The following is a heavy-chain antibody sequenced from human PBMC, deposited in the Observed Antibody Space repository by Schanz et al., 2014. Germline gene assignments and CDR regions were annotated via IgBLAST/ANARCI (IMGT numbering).Heavy chain of an antibody. CDR2: TRYDGNNK. V-gene: IGHV3-33*01. J-gene: IGHJ4*02. Sequence: QVQLVESGGGVVQPGRSLRLSCAASGFTFSRYGMHWVRQAPGKGLEWVAATRYDGNNKYYVDSVKGRFTISRDNSKITLCLLMTDLRAEYSSVYSCVRYLRAGETDYWGQGTLVTVSS. CDR1: GFTFSRYG. CDR3: VRYLRAGETDY.